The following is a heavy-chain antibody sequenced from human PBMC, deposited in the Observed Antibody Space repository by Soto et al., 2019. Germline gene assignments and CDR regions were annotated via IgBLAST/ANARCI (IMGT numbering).Heavy chain of an antibody. CDR3: ASSNIAAAPYGMDV. V-gene: IGHV1-3*01. Sequence: QVQLVQSGAEVKKPGASVKVSCKASGYTFTRYAMHWVRQAPGQRLEWMGWINAGNGNTKYSQKFQGRVTITRDTTASTAYMELSSLRSEDTAVYYCASSNIAAAPYGMDVWGQGTTVTVSS. J-gene: IGHJ6*02. CDR2: INAGNGNT. CDR1: GYTFTRYA. D-gene: IGHD6-13*01.